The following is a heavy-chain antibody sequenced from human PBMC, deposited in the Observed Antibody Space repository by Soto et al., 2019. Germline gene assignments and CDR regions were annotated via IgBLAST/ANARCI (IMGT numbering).Heavy chain of an antibody. CDR3: ARGAIAARPADYYYYYMDV. Sequence: PSETLSLTCAFYGLSFSGYYWSLIRQPPGKGLEWIGEINHSGSTNYNPSLKSRVTISVDTSKNQFSLKLSSVTAADTAVYYCARGAIAARPADYYYYYMDVWGKGTTVTVSS. CDR2: INHSGST. D-gene: IGHD6-6*01. V-gene: IGHV4-34*01. CDR1: GLSFSGYY. J-gene: IGHJ6*03.